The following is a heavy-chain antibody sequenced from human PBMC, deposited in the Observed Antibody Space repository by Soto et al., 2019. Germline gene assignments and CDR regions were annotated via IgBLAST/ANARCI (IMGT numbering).Heavy chain of an antibody. Sequence: SETLSLTCTVSGDSFSSYYWTWIRQPPGKRLEWVADIFHTGNTNYNPSLKSRVTISVDTSKNQFSLKLRSVPPADTAVYYCAALDGALDYWGPGTLVTVSS. CDR2: IFHTGNT. V-gene: IGHV4-59*01. J-gene: IGHJ4*02. D-gene: IGHD3-10*01. CDR1: GDSFSSYY. CDR3: AALDGALDY.